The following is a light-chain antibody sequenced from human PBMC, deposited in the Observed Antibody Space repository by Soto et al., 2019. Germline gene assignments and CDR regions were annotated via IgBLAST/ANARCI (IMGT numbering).Light chain of an antibody. CDR3: QQSYSTPLT. CDR1: QSVSSSY. CDR2: GAS. Sequence: EIVLTQSPGTLSLSPGERASLSCRASQSVSSSYLAWYQQKPGQAPRLLIYGASSRATGIPDRFSGSGSGTDFTLTISSLQPEDFATYYCQQSYSTPLTFGGGTKV. V-gene: IGKV3-20*01. J-gene: IGKJ4*01.